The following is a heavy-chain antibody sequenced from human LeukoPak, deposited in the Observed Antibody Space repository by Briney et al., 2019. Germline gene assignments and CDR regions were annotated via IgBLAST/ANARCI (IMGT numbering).Heavy chain of an antibody. D-gene: IGHD3-22*01. CDR2: IYYSGST. CDR3: ARDAPNYYDSSGYYYPWAFDI. Sequence: SETLSLTCTVSGGSISSYYWSWIRQPPGKGLEWIGYIYYSGSTNYNPSLKSQVTMSVDTSKNQFSLKLSSVTAADTAVYYCARDAPNYYDSSGYYYPWAFDIWGQGTMVTVSS. CDR1: GGSISSYY. V-gene: IGHV4-59*12. J-gene: IGHJ3*02.